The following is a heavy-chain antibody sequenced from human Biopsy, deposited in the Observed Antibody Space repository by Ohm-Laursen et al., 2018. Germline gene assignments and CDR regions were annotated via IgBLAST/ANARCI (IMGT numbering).Heavy chain of an antibody. D-gene: IGHD2-2*01. V-gene: IGHV4-34*01. Sequence: SETLSLTCAVYDGSFSGYYWSWLRQSPGMGLEWFGEINPSGGTNYNPSLAGRVSISLDTSKIHLALKLSSVTAADTAVYYCASVAGPRTDYYYSNMDVWGRGTTVTVSS. CDR2: INPSGGT. CDR3: ASVAGPRTDYYYSNMDV. CDR1: DGSFSGYY. J-gene: IGHJ6*02.